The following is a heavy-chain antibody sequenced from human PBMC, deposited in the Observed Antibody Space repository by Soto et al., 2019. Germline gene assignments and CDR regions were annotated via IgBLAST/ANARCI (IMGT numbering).Heavy chain of an antibody. J-gene: IGHJ6*02. CDR2: ISSRGNYT. D-gene: IGHD2-2*01. CDR1: GFTFSDYY. Sequence: HVQMVESGGDLVKPGGSLRLSCAVSGFTFSDYYMSWIRQAPEKGLEWVAYISSRGNYTNYADSVRGRFTISRDNVKNSLFLQMNSLIDEDTAVYYCARDGGVIIAAATGGGYGMDVWGQGTTVIVSS. CDR3: ARDGGVIIAAATGGGYGMDV. V-gene: IGHV3-11*06.